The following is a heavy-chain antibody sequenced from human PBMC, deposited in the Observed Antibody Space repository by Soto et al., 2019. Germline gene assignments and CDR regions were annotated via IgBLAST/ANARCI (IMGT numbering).Heavy chain of an antibody. J-gene: IGHJ5*02. Sequence: ASVKVSCKASGYTFSGYHINWVRQATGQGLEWMGWLNPDSGDTGYSQKFRGRVTMTRNTSISTAYMEVSSLRFEDTAVYHSATGAQGILTGWTYVGQFDPWGQGTPVTVSS. CDR2: LNPDSGDT. CDR1: GYTFSGYH. V-gene: IGHV1-8*01. CDR3: ATGAQGILTGWTYVGQFDP. D-gene: IGHD3-9*01.